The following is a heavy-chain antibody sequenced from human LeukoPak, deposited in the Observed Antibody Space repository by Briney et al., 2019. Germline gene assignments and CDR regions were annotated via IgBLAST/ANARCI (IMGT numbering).Heavy chain of an antibody. J-gene: IGHJ4*02. CDR1: GGTFSSYA. CDR3: AGYYDFWSGYFGY. D-gene: IGHD3-3*01. CDR2: IIPIFGTA. V-gene: IGHV1-69*13. Sequence: SVKVSCKASGGTFSSYAISWVRQAPGQGLEWMGGIIPIFGTANYAQKFQGRVTITADESTSTAYMELSSLRSEDTAVYYCAGYYDFWSGYFGYWGQGTLVTVSS.